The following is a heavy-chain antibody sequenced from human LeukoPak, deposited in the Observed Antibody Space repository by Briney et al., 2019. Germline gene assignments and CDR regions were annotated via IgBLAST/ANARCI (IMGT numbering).Heavy chain of an antibody. CDR1: GFAFSSHA. V-gene: IGHV3-30-3*01. J-gene: IGHJ4*02. D-gene: IGHD3/OR15-3a*01. CDR2: ISYDGSNA. CDR3: ARGLGGDFWTGSRHKPIDY. Sequence: GRSLRLSCAASGFAFSSHAMFWVRQAPGKGLYWVTIISYDGSNAYFADSVKGRFTISRDNSKNTLYLQMNRLRPEDTAVYYCARGLGGDFWTGSRHKPIDYWGQGTLVTVSS.